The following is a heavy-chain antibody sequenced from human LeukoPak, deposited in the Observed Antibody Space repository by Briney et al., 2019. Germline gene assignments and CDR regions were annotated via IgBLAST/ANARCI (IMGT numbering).Heavy chain of an antibody. CDR1: GFTFSNAW. CDR2: ISSSSSTI. CDR3: ARVFSSSSWYGRYFDL. Sequence: GGSLRLSCAASGFTFSNAWMSWVRQAPGKGLEWVSYISSSSSTIYFADSVKGRFTISRDNAKNSLYLQMNSLRAEDTALYYCARVFSSSSWYGRYFDLWGRGTLVTASS. J-gene: IGHJ2*01. V-gene: IGHV3-48*04. D-gene: IGHD6-13*01.